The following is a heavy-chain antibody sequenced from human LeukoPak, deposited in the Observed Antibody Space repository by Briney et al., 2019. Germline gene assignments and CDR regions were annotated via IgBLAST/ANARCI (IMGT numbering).Heavy chain of an antibody. J-gene: IGHJ4*02. D-gene: IGHD6-19*01. CDR1: GGSMSPYH. V-gene: IGHV4-59*08. CDR3: SGRFDY. CDR2: IYY. Sequence: SETLSLTCTVSGGSMSPYHWGWIRQPPGKGLEWTGYIYYNPSLNSRVTISVDTSKNQFSLRLSSVTAADTTLYSVSGRFDYWGQGTLVTVSS.